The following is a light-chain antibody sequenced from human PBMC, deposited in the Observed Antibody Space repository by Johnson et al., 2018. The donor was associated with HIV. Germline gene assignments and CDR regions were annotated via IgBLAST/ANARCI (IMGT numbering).Light chain of an antibody. CDR1: SSNIGNNY. CDR2: DNN. CDR3: GTWDSSLIAVPYV. V-gene: IGLV1-51*01. J-gene: IGLJ1*01. Sequence: QSVLTQPPSVSAAPGQKVTISCSGSSSNIGNNYVSWYQQLPGTAPKLLIYDNNKRPSGIPDRFSGSKSGTSATLGITGLQTGDEADYYCGTWDSSLIAVPYVFGTGPKVTVL.